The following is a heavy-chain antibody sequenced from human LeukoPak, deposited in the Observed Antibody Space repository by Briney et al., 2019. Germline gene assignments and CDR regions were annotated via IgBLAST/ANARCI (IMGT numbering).Heavy chain of an antibody. CDR3: ARDLQYYDFWSGYSPDYYMDV. CDR2: ISAYNGNT. J-gene: IGHJ6*03. CDR1: GYTFTSYG. V-gene: IGHV1-18*01. Sequence: SVKVSCKASGYTFTSYGISWVRQAPGQGLEWMGWISAYNGNTNYAQKLQGRVTITTDTSTSTAYMELRSLRSDDTAVYYCARDLQYYDFWSGYSPDYYMDVWGKGTTVTVSS. D-gene: IGHD3-3*01.